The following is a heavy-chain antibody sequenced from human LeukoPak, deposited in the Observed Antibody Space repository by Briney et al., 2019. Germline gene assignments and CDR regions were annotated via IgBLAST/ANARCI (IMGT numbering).Heavy chain of an antibody. CDR3: AKGRWLQNSGFDY. D-gene: IGHD5-24*01. CDR2: ISGSGGST. CDR1: GVTFSSYA. J-gene: IGHJ4*02. V-gene: IGHV3-23*01. Sequence: GGSPRLSCAASGVTFSSYAMSWVRQAPGKGLEWVSAISGSGGSTYYADSVKGRFTISRDNSKNTLYLQMNSLRAEDTAVYYCAKGRWLQNSGFDYWGQGTLVTVSS.